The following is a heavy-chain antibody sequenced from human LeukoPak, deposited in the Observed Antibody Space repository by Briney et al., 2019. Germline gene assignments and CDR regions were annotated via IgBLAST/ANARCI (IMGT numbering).Heavy chain of an antibody. V-gene: IGHV3-48*03. CDR2: ISSSGSTT. CDR3: ARGRRPDAFDI. J-gene: IGHJ3*02. CDR1: GFTFSSYD. Sequence: PGRSLRLSCAASGFTFSSYDMHWVRQAPGKGLEWVSYISSSGSTTHYADSVKGRFTISRDNAKNSLYLQMNSLRAEDTAVYYCARGRRPDAFDIWGQGTRGTVSS.